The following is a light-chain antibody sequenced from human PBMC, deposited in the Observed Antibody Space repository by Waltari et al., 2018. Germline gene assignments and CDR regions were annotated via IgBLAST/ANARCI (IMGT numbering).Light chain of an antibody. V-gene: IGKV3-20*01. CDR2: SAS. CDR1: QSVDSSY. CDR3: QHYGPSPPWT. Sequence: EIVLTQSPGTLSLSPGERATLSCRASQSVDSSYLAWYQQKPGQAPRLLIYSASTRATGIPDRFSGSGSGTDFTLTVRGLEPEDFAVYYCQHYGPSPPWTFGQGTKVEMK. J-gene: IGKJ1*01.